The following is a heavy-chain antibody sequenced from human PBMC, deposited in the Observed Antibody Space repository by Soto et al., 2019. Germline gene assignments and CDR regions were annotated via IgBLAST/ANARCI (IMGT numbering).Heavy chain of an antibody. J-gene: IGHJ6*03. V-gene: IGHV3-33*01. CDR2: IWYDGSNK. CDR1: GFTFSSYG. Sequence: QVQLVESGGGVVQPGRSLRLSCAASGFTFSSYGMHWVRQAPGKGLEWVAVIWYDGSNKYYADSVKGRFTISRDNSKNTLYLQMNRLRAEDTAVYYCARDPGRQYGSGSYYKDYYYYMDVWGKGTTVTVSS. D-gene: IGHD3-10*01. CDR3: ARDPGRQYGSGSYYKDYYYYMDV.